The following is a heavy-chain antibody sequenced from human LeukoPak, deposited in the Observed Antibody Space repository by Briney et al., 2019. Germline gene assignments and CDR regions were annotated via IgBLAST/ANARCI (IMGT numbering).Heavy chain of an antibody. CDR1: GGSISSSSYY. CDR2: ISYSGST. CDR3: ASTFENSFVSDY. V-gene: IGHV4-39*01. J-gene: IGHJ4*02. Sequence: SETLSLTCTVSGGSISSSSYYWGWIRQPPGKGLEWIGSISYSGSTYYNPSLRGRVTISGETSKNQFSLKLSSVTAADTAVYYCASTFENSFVSDYRGQGTLVTVSS. D-gene: IGHD5-18*01.